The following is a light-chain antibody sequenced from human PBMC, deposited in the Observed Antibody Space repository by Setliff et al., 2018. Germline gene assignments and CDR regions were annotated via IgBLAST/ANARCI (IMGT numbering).Light chain of an antibody. CDR2: EVS. V-gene: IGLV2-14*01. CDR3: SSYTSSSSLYV. CDR1: SSDVGDYKY. J-gene: IGLJ1*01. Sequence: QSVLTQPASVSGSPGQSITISCTGTSSDVGDYKYVSWYQQLPGKAPKLIIFEVSNRPSGIPNRFSGSKSGNTASLSISGLQAEDEADYYCSSYTSSSSLYVFGTGTKVTVL.